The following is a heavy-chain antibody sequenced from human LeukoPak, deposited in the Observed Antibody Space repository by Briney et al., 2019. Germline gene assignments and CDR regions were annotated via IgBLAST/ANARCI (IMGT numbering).Heavy chain of an antibody. CDR2: ISSSSSYI. CDR3: AKGEWLQLGKWPKGLFDY. J-gene: IGHJ4*02. V-gene: IGHV3-21*01. D-gene: IGHD5-24*01. Sequence: GGSLRLSCAASGFTFSSYSMNWVRQAPGKGLEWVSSISSSSSYIYYADSVKGRFTISRDNSKNTLYLQMNSLRAEDTAVYYCAKGEWLQLGKWPKGLFDYWGQGTLVTVSS. CDR1: GFTFSSYS.